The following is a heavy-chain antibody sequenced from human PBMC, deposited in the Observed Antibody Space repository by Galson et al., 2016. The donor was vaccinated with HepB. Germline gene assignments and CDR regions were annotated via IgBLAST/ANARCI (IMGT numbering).Heavy chain of an antibody. CDR3: ARASSGSDY. D-gene: IGHD5-12*01. CDR1: GGSINSDY. V-gene: IGHV4-59*01. CDR2: ISYSGST. J-gene: IGHJ4*02. Sequence: TLSLTCTVTGGSINSDYWTWIRQPPGKGLEWLGYISYSGSTNYNPSLKSRVTISIDTSKNQFSLKLSSVTAADTAVYYCARASSGSDYWGQGTLVTVSS.